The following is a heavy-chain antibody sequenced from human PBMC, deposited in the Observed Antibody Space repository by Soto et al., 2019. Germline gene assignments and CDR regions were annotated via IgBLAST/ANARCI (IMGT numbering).Heavy chain of an antibody. V-gene: IGHV4-59*08. CDR3: ARRACSSTSCYGFDP. CDR2: IYYSGST. J-gene: IGHJ5*02. D-gene: IGHD2-2*01. Sequence: PSETLSLTCTVSGGSISSYYWSWIRQPPGKGLEWIGYIYYSGSTNYNPSLKSRVTISVDTSKNQFSLKLSSVTAADTAVYYCARRACSSTSCYGFDPWGQGTLVTVSS. CDR1: GGSISSYY.